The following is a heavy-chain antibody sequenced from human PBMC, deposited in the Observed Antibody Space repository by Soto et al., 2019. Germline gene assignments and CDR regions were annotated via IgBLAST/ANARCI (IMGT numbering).Heavy chain of an antibody. CDR2: IYTSGST. D-gene: IGHD3-10*01. J-gene: IGHJ3*02. V-gene: IGHV4-4*07. CDR3: ARDRITLANDAFDI. Sequence: SETLSLTCTFSCGSIISYYWSWIRQPAGKGLEWIGRIYTSGSTNYNPSLKSRVTMSVDTSKNQFSLNLSSVTAAADTAVYYCARDRITLANDAFDIWGQGTMVTV. CDR1: CGSIISYY.